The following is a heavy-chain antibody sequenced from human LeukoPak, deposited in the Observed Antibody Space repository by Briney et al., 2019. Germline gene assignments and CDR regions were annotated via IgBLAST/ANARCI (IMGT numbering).Heavy chain of an antibody. CDR3: AKDNPIVVVPAAMGKEYFQH. D-gene: IGHD2-2*01. CDR1: GFAFSSYW. CDR2: IKQDGSEK. Sequence: GGSLRLSCAASGFAFSSYWMTWVRQAPGKGLEWVANIKQDGSEKYYVDSVKGRFTISRDNAKNSLYLQMNSLRAEDTAVYYCAKDNPIVVVPAAMGKEYFQHWGQGTLVTVSS. J-gene: IGHJ1*01. V-gene: IGHV3-7*03.